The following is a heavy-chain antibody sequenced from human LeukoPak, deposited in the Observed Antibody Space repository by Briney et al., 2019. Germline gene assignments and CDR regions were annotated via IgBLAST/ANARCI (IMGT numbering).Heavy chain of an antibody. D-gene: IGHD7-27*01. V-gene: IGHV3-11*01. J-gene: IGHJ4*02. CDR1: GFTFNDHY. Sequence: GGSLRLSCAASGFTFNDHYMTWIRQAPGKELEYISYISNSGTSMYCADSLKGRFTISRDNARNSLFLQMNSLRVEDTAMYYCARGHWGLDYWGQGTLVTVSS. CDR3: ARGHWGLDY. CDR2: ISNSGTSM.